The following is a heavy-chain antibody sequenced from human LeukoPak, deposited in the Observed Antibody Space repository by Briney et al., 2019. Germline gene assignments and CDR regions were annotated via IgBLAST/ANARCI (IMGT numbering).Heavy chain of an antibody. Sequence: GGSLRLSCAASGFTVSSNYMSWVRQAPGKGLEWVSLIYSGGKTYYADSVQGRYSISRDNSKNTVYLQMNSLRAEDTAVYYCARDRSKIEYCGGDCGMDVWGQGTTVTVSS. CDR1: GFTVSSNY. CDR3: ARDRSKIEYCGGDCGMDV. V-gene: IGHV3-53*01. D-gene: IGHD2-21*01. J-gene: IGHJ6*02. CDR2: IYSGGKT.